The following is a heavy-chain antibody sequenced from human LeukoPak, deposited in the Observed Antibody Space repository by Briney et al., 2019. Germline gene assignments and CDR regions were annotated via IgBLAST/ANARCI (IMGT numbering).Heavy chain of an antibody. D-gene: IGHD6-19*01. Sequence: GGSLRLSCAASGFTFSSNYMSWVRQAPGKGLEWVSVIYGAGRTYYADSVKGRFTISRDNSKNTLYLQMNSLRAEDTAVYYCARDRGSSGFAVLGYWGQGTLVTVSS. CDR1: GFTFSSNY. CDR2: IYGAGRT. CDR3: ARDRGSSGFAVLGY. V-gene: IGHV3-53*01. J-gene: IGHJ4*02.